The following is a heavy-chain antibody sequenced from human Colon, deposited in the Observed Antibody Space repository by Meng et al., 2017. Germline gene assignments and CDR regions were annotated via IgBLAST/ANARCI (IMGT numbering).Heavy chain of an antibody. CDR3: ARTIYSSSVDY. CDR1: GYSISTAYY. D-gene: IGHD3-22*01. J-gene: IGHJ4*02. CDR2: IDRSGTT. V-gene: IGHV4-38-2*01. Sequence: QARLPGPGPGLVKPSLTLSLSCSVAGYSISTAYYWGWIRQTPGKGLEWIASIDRSGTTYYNPSLESRVTISVDTSKNHFSLRLNSVTAADTAVYFCARTIYSSSVDYWGQGTLVTVSS.